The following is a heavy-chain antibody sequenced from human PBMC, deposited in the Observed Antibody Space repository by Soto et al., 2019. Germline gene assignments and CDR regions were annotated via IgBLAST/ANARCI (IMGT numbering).Heavy chain of an antibody. CDR3: ARDMGVFGGMDV. CDR1: GGSISSYY. Sequence: LSLTCTVSGGSISSYYWSWIRQPPGKGLEWIGYIYYSGSTNYNPSLKSRVTISVDTSKNQFSLKLSSVTAADTAVYYCARDMGVFGGMDVWGQGTTVTVSS. D-gene: IGHD3-3*01. J-gene: IGHJ6*02. V-gene: IGHV4-59*12. CDR2: IYYSGST.